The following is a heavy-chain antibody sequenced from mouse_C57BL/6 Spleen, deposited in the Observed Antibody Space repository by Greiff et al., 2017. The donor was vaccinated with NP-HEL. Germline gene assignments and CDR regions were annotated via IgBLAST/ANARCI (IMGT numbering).Heavy chain of an antibody. Sequence: VKLMESGPGLVQPSQSLSITCTVSGFSLTSYGVHWVRQSPGKGLEWLGVIWSGGSTDYNAAFISRLSISKDNSKSQVFFKMNSLQADDTAIYYCARHDGYYPYAMDYWGQGTSVTVSS. V-gene: IGHV2-2*01. CDR2: IWSGGST. CDR1: GFSLTSYG. J-gene: IGHJ4*01. CDR3: ARHDGYYPYAMDY. D-gene: IGHD2-3*01.